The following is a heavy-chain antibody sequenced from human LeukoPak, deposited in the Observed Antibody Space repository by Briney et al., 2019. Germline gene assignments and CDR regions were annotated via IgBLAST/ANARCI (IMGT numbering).Heavy chain of an antibody. CDR1: GGSISSYY. D-gene: IGHD6-13*01. J-gene: IGHJ3*02. CDR2: IYYSGST. CDR3: ARESRPIAAAGTGAFDI. V-gene: IGHV4-59*08. Sequence: PSETLPLTCTVSGGSISSYYWSWIRQPPGKGLEWIGYIYYSGSTNYNPSLKSRVTISVDTSKNQFSLKLSSVTAADTAVYYCARESRPIAAAGTGAFDIWGQGTMVTVSS.